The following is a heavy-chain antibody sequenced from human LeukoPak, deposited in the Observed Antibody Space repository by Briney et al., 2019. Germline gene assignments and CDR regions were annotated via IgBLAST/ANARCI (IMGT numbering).Heavy chain of an antibody. CDR1: GYTFTSYA. V-gene: IGHV1-3*01. Sequence: ASVKVSCKASGYTFTSYAMHWVRQAPGQRLEWMGWINAGNGNTKYSQKFQGRVTITRDTSASTAYMELSSLRSDDTAVYYCARDVAWEPQRNWFDPWGQGTLVTASS. CDR3: ARDVAWEPQRNWFDP. CDR2: INAGNGNT. J-gene: IGHJ5*02. D-gene: IGHD1-26*01.